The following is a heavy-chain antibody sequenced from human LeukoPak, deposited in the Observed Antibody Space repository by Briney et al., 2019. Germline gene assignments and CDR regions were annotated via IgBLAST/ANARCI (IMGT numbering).Heavy chain of an antibody. D-gene: IGHD6-13*01. Sequence: GGSLRLSRSASGFIISNYAVHWVRQAPGKGLEYVSAISANGGSTYYADSVKGRFTISRDNSKNTLYLQMSSLRAEDTAIYHCVKDLYRGDTSSWYYFDYWGQGTLVTVSS. J-gene: IGHJ4*02. CDR1: GFIISNYA. CDR3: VKDLYRGDTSSWYYFDY. CDR2: ISANGGST. V-gene: IGHV3-64D*06.